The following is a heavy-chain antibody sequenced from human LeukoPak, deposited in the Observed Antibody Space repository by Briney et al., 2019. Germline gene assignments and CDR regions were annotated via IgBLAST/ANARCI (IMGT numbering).Heavy chain of an antibody. CDR3: ARLTFGGVIAARGFDY. CDR2: IYYSGST. Sequence: SEALSLTCTVSGGSISSYYWSWIRQPPGKGLEWIGYIYYSGSTNYNPSLKSRVTISVDTSKNQFSLKLSSVTAADTAVYYCARLTFGGVIAARGFDYWGQGTLVTVSS. V-gene: IGHV4-59*08. J-gene: IGHJ4*02. CDR1: GGSISSYY. D-gene: IGHD3-16*02.